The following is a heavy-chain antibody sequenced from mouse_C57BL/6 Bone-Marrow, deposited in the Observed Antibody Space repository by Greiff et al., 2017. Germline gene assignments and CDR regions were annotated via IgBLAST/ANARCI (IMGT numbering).Heavy chain of an antibody. J-gene: IGHJ2*01. CDR1: GYTFTSYW. D-gene: IGHD1-1*01. CDR2: INPSNGGT. CDR3: ASWSTVVATADY. Sequence: VQLQQPGTELVKPGASVKLSCKASGYTFTSYWMHWVTERPGQGLEWIGNINPSNGGTKYNEKLKSKATLTVDKSSSTAYLQLSSLTSEDSAVYYCASWSTVVATADYWSQGTTLTISS. V-gene: IGHV1-53*01.